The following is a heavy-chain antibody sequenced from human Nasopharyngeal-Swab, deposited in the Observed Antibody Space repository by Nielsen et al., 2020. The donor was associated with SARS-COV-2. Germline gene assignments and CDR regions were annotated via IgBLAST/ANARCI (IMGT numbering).Heavy chain of an antibody. J-gene: IGHJ3*01. CDR2: FDPEDGEA. D-gene: IGHD3-22*01. CDR3: ATHRPRYYDSSAYNFASDV. CDR1: GYSFTDLS. Sequence: SVKVSCKVSGYSFTDLSMHWVRQAPGKGLEWMGGFDPEDGEAIYTQKFQGRVTMTEDTSIDTAYMELSSLRSEDTAVYYCATHRPRYYDSSAYNFASDVWGQGTMVTVSS. V-gene: IGHV1-24*01.